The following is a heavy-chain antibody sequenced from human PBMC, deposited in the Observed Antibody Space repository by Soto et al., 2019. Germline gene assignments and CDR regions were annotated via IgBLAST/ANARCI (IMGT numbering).Heavy chain of an antibody. Sequence: GGSLRLSCAASGFTFSSYAMSWVRQAPGKGLEWVSAISGSGGSTYYADSVKGRFTISRDNSKNTLYLQMNSLRAEDTAVYYCAKAGDYYDSSGYYYTGFRTRLPNDYWGQGTLVTVSS. D-gene: IGHD3-22*01. J-gene: IGHJ4*02. CDR2: ISGSGGST. CDR1: GFTFSSYA. CDR3: AKAGDYYDSSGYYYTGFRTRLPNDY. V-gene: IGHV3-23*01.